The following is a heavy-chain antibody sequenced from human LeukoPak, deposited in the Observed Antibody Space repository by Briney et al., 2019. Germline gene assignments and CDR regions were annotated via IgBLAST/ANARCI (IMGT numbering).Heavy chain of an antibody. Sequence: GGSLRLSCAASGFTFSSHWMSWVRQAPGKGLEWVANIKQDGSEKYYVDSVKGRFTISRDNAKNSLYLQMNSLRAEDTAVYYCAREAPRGVSFDYWGQGTLVTVSS. D-gene: IGHD6-6*01. CDR1: GFTFSSHW. CDR2: IKQDGSEK. J-gene: IGHJ4*02. CDR3: AREAPRGVSFDY. V-gene: IGHV3-7*01.